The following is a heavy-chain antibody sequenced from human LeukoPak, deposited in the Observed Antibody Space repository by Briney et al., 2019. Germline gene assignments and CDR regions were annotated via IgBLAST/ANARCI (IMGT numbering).Heavy chain of an antibody. J-gene: IGHJ6*02. CDR2: ISYDGSNK. V-gene: IGHV3-30-3*01. CDR1: GFTFSSYA. D-gene: IGHD2-2*01. CDR3: ARVISCYFCYYYYGMDV. Sequence: GGSLRLSCAASGFTFSSYAMHWVRQAPGKGLEWVAVISYDGSNKYYADSVEGRFTISRDNSKNTLYLQMNSLRAEDTAVYCCARVISCYFCYYYYGMDVWGQGTTVTVSS.